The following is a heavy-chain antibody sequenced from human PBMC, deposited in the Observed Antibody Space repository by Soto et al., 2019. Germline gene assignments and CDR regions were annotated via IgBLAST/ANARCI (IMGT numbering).Heavy chain of an antibody. Sequence: ASVKVSCKASGYTFTSYDINWVRQATGQGLEWMGWTNPNSGNTGYAQKFQGRVTMTRNTSISTAYMELSSLRSEDTAVYYCARGGYYDFWSGYNWFDPWGRGTLVTVSS. J-gene: IGHJ5*02. CDR1: GYTFTSYD. CDR3: ARGGYYDFWSGYNWFDP. D-gene: IGHD3-3*01. CDR2: TNPNSGNT. V-gene: IGHV1-8*01.